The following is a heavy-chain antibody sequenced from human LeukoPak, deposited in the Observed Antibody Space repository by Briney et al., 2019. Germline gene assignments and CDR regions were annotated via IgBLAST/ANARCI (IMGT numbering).Heavy chain of an antibody. Sequence: ASVKVSCKASGYTFTGYYMHWVRQAPGQGLEWMGWINPNSGGTDYAQKFQGRVTMTRDTSISTAYMELSRLRSDDTAVYYCARAPDYDYVWGSYRYFLPFDYWGQGTLVTVSS. CDR1: GYTFTGYY. CDR2: INPNSGGT. V-gene: IGHV1-2*02. CDR3: ARAPDYDYVWGSYRYFLPFDY. D-gene: IGHD3-16*02. J-gene: IGHJ4*02.